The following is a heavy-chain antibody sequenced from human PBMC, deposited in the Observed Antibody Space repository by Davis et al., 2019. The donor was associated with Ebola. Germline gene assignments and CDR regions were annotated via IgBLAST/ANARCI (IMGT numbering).Heavy chain of an antibody. CDR3: ARHAPHSGGWYSAWLDP. CDR2: IYYIGKT. D-gene: IGHD6-19*01. J-gene: IGHJ5*02. CDR1: GGSVSSFY. V-gene: IGHV4-59*08. Sequence: MPSETLSLTCTVSGGSVSSFYWSWIRQPPGKGLEWTGYIYYIGKTNYNPSLGRRITISVDTSTNQISLRLRSVTAADTAVYYCARHAPHSGGWYSAWLDPWGQRTVVTVSS.